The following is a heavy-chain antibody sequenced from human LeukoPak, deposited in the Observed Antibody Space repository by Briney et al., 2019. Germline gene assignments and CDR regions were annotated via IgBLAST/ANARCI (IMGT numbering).Heavy chain of an antibody. J-gene: IGHJ6*03. CDR1: GGSISSYY. D-gene: IGHD4-17*01. V-gene: IGHV4-59*01. Sequence: TPSETLSLTCTVSGGSISSYYWSWIRQPPGKGLEWIGYIYYRGSTNYNPSLKSRVTISVDTSKNQFSLKLSSVTAADTAVYYCAGGSTVTYYYMDVWGKGTTVTVSS. CDR2: IYYRGST. CDR3: AGGSTVTYYYMDV.